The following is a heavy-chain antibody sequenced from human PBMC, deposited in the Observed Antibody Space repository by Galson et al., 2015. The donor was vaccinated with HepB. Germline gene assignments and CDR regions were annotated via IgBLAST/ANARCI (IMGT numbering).Heavy chain of an antibody. Sequence: SLRLSCAASGFTVSSNYMSWVRQAPGKGLEWVSVIYSGGSTYYADSVKGRFTISRDNSKNTLYLQMNSLRAEDTAVYYCARERTMVQGNNWFDPWGQGTLVTVSS. J-gene: IGHJ5*02. CDR2: IYSGGST. CDR3: ARERTMVQGNNWFDP. D-gene: IGHD3-10*01. V-gene: IGHV3-53*01. CDR1: GFTVSSNY.